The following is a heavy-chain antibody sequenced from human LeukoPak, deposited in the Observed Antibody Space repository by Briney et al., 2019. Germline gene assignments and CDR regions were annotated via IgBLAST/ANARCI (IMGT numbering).Heavy chain of an antibody. D-gene: IGHD1-26*01. CDR1: GFTFSSYS. Sequence: GGSLRLSCAASGFTFSSYSMNSVRQAPGKGLEWVSYISSSSSTIYYADSVKGRFTISRDNAKNSLYLQMNSLRAEDTAVYYCARDEWGVGAPIDYWGQGTLVTVSS. CDR3: ARDEWGVGAPIDY. J-gene: IGHJ4*02. V-gene: IGHV3-48*01. CDR2: ISSSSSTI.